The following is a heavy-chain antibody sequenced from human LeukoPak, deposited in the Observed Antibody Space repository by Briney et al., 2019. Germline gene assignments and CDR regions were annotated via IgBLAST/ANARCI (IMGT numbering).Heavy chain of an antibody. CDR2: MNPNSGNT. J-gene: IGHJ3*02. Sequence: GASVKVSCKAPGYTFTSCGINWVRQATGQGLEWMGWMNPNSGNTGYAQKFQGRVNMTRNTSISTAYMELSSLRSEDTAAYYCAREASVYESSGYYDAFDIWGQGTMVTVSS. D-gene: IGHD3-22*01. CDR1: GYTFTSCG. CDR3: AREASVYESSGYYDAFDI. V-gene: IGHV1-8*01.